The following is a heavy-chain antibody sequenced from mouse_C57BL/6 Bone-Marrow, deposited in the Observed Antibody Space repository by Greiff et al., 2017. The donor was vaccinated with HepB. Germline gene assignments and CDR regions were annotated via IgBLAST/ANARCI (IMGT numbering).Heavy chain of an antibody. D-gene: IGHD2-10*02. V-gene: IGHV3-8*01. J-gene: IGHJ1*03. CDR3: ARAYGYGNYWYFDV. Sequence: DVKLVESGPGLAKPSQTLSLTCSATGYSITSDYWNWIRKFPGNKLEYMGYISYSGSTYYNPSLKSRISITRDTSKNQYYLQLNSVTTEDTATYYCARAYGYGNYWYFDVWGTGTTVTVSS. CDR2: ISYSGST. CDR1: GYSITSDY.